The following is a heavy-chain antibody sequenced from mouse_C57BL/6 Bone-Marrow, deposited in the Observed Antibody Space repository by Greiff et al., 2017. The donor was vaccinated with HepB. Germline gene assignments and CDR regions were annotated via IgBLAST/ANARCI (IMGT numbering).Heavy chain of an antibody. CDR3: TRDYDGAMDY. Sequence: EVKLMESGAELVRPGASVKLSCTASGFNIKDDYMHWVKQRPEQGLEWIGWIDPENGDTEYASKFQGKATITADTSSNTAYLQLSSLTSEDTAVYYCTRDYDGAMDYWGQGTSVTVSS. CDR1: GFNIKDDY. CDR2: IDPENGDT. J-gene: IGHJ4*01. V-gene: IGHV14-4*01. D-gene: IGHD1-1*01.